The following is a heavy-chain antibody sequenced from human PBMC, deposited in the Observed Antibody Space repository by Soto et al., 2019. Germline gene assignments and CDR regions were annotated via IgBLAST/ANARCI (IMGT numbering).Heavy chain of an antibody. D-gene: IGHD1-26*01. CDR3: ASYYRHYCYGMDV. J-gene: IGHJ6*02. CDR1: GFTFSSYW. Sequence: PGGSLRLSCAASGFTFSSYWMSWVRQAPGKGLEWVANIKQDGSEKYYVDSVKGRFTISRDNAKNSLYLQMNSLRAEDTAVYYCASYYRHYCYGMDVWGQGTTVTVSS. CDR2: IKQDGSEK. V-gene: IGHV3-7*03.